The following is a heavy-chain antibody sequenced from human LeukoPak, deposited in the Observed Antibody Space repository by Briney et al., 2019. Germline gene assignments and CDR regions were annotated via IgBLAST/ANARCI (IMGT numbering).Heavy chain of an antibody. Sequence: SETLSLTCTVSGGSISSSSYYWGWIRQPPGKGLEWIGSIYYSGSTYYNPSLKSRDTISVDTSKNQVSLKLSSVTAADTAVYYCASGRSSTSGQFDYWGQGTLVTVSS. V-gene: IGHV4-39*01. CDR3: ASGRSSTSGQFDY. D-gene: IGHD2-2*01. J-gene: IGHJ4*02. CDR2: IYYSGST. CDR1: GGSISSSSYY.